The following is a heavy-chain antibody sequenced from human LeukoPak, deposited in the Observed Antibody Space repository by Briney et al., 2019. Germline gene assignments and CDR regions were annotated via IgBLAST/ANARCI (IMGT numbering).Heavy chain of an antibody. D-gene: IGHD1-26*01. CDR1: GFTVSSNY. V-gene: IGHV3-53*01. J-gene: IGHJ4*02. Sequence: GGSLRLSCAASGFTVSSNYMTWVRQAPGKGLEWVSVIYSGGTTYYADSVKGRFIISRDNSENTLYLQMNSLRAEDTAVYYCAKGELHFNTCSFDYWGQGTLVTVSS. CDR3: AKGELHFNTCSFDY. CDR2: IYSGGTT.